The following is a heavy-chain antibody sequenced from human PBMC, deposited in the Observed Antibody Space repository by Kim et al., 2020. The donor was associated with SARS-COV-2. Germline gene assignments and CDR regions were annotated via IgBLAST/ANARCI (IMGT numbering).Heavy chain of an antibody. D-gene: IGHD3-10*01. V-gene: IGHV3-53*01. CDR2: FYGDGRT. CDR1: GFAVSGIS. Sequence: GGSLRLSCAASGFAVSGISLAWVRQPPGKGLEWVSSFYGDGRTFYIDSVKGRFTISTDNSRNTLYLQMNSLRPEDTAVYYCARGASYHGAGDYCNCFDPWGEGTVVSVSS. CDR3: ARGASYHGAGDYCNCFDP. J-gene: IGHJ5*02.